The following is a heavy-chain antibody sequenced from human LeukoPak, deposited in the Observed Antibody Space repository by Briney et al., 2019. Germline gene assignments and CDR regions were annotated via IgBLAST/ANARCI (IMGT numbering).Heavy chain of an antibody. V-gene: IGHV5-51*01. D-gene: IGHD1-26*01. Sequence: GESLKISCKGSGYSFTSYYLAWVRHMPGKGLEWMGLIYPADSDIRYSPSFQGQVTISVDKSVSTAYLQWSSLKASDTAMYYCARMSLRSGSRDYWGQGTLVTVSS. CDR3: ARMSLRSGSRDY. CDR1: GYSFTSYY. CDR2: IYPADSDI. J-gene: IGHJ4*02.